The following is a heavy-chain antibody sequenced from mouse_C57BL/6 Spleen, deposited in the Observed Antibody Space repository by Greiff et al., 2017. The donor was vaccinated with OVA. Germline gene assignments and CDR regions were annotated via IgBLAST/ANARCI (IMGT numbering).Heavy chain of an antibody. J-gene: IGHJ2*01. CDR2: INPSNGGT. Sequence: QVQLQQPGTELVKPGASVKLSCKASGYTFTSYWMHWVKQRPGQGLEWIGNINPSNGGTNYNEKFKSKATLTVDKSSSTAYMQLSSLTSEDSAVYYGARSDRPYYGSYDFDDWGKGTTLTVSA. V-gene: IGHV1-53*01. CDR1: GYTFTSYW. CDR3: ARSDRPYYGSYDFDD. D-gene: IGHD1-1*01.